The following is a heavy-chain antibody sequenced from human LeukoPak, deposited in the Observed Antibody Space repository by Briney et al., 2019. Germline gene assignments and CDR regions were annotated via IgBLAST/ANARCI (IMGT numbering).Heavy chain of an antibody. CDR1: GFIFSNYA. CDR3: AKVTSSYGFDWFDP. CDR2: ISGSGGST. J-gene: IGHJ5*02. V-gene: IGHV3-23*01. Sequence: GGSLRLSCAASGFIFSNYAMSWVRQAPGKGLEWVSAISGSGGSTYYADSVKGRFTISRDNSKNTLYLQMNSLRAEDTAVYYCAKVTSSYGFDWFDPWGQGTLVTVSS. D-gene: IGHD5-18*01.